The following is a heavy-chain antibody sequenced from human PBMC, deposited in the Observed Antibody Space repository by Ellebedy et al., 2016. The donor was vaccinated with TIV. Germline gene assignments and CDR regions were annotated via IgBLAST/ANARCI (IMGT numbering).Heavy chain of an antibody. CDR2: ICSSSSTI. V-gene: IGHV3-48*04. CDR3: ARKVPAPTTVPPNWYFDL. CDR1: GFTFSTYS. D-gene: IGHD4-17*01. Sequence: PGGSLRLSCVASGFTFSTYSMNWVRQAPGKGLEWVSYICSSSSTIYYADSVKGRFTISRDNAKNSLYLQMNSLRAEDTAVYYCARKVPAPTTVPPNWYFDLWGRGTLVTVSS. J-gene: IGHJ2*01.